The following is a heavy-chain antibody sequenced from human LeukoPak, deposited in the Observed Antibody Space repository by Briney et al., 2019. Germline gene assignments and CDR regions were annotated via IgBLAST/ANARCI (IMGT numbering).Heavy chain of an antibody. CDR2: MNHSGST. CDR3: ARAPGGYVWGRYRSHHGY. D-gene: IGHD3-16*02. CDR1: GGSFSGYY. J-gene: IGHJ4*02. V-gene: IGHV4-34*01. Sequence: SETLSLTCAVYGGSFSGYYWSWIRQPPGKGLEWIGEMNHSGSTNYNPSLKRGVTISVDTYKKQFSLKQRYVTAAATAVYYCARAPGGYVWGRYRSHHGYWGQGTLVTVSS.